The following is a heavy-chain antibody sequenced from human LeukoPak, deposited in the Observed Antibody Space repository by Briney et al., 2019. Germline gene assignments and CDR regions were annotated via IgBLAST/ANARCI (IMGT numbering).Heavy chain of an antibody. V-gene: IGHV3-23*01. CDR3: AKVAYYEILKSWFDY. CDR2: ISSSGGRT. J-gene: IGHJ4*02. D-gene: IGHD3-9*01. CDR1: GFTFSSYW. Sequence: PGGSLRLSCAASGFTFSSYWMHWVRQAPGKGLEWVSAISSSGGRTDNADSVKGRFTISRDNSKNTLYLQMNSLRAEDTAVYYCAKVAYYEILKSWFDYWGQGTLVTVSS.